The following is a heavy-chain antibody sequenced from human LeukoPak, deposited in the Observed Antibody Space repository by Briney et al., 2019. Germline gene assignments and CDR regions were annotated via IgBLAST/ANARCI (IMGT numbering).Heavy chain of an antibody. CDR2: LSGTGDIT. D-gene: IGHD6-13*01. V-gene: IGHV3-23*01. CDR1: GFTFSNYA. Sequence: GGSLRLSCAASGFTFSNYAMSWVRQAPGKGLEWVSGLSGTGDITYYADSVKGRFTISRDNSKNTLYLQITSLRAEDTAVYYCAKDSSSSWGAYYFDYWGQGTLVTVSS. CDR3: AKDSSSSWGAYYFDY. J-gene: IGHJ4*02.